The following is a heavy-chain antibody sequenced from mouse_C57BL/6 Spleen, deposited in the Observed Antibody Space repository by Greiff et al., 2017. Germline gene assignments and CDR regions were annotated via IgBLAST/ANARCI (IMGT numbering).Heavy chain of an antibody. Sequence: VQLQQSGAELVKPGASVKLSCKASGYTFTNYRMDWVKQRPGQGLEWIGDINPNNGGTIYNQKFKGKATLTVDKSSSTAYMQLSSLTSEDSAVXYCERGRRRGEYGMDYWGQGTAVTVSS. CDR1: GYTFTNYR. CDR3: ERGRRRGEYGMDY. CDR2: INPNNGGT. V-gene: IGHV1-18*01. J-gene: IGHJ4*01.